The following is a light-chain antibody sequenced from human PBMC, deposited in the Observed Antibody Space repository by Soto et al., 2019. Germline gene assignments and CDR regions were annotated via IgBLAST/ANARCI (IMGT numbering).Light chain of an antibody. CDR3: QQYNNMGT. CDR1: QSISSW. V-gene: IGKV1-5*03. Sequence: DIQMTQSPSTLSASVGDRVTITCRASQSISSWLAWYQQKPGKAPKLLIYKASSLESGVPSRFSGSGSGTEFTLTISSLQPDDFATYYCQQYNNMGTFGPGTKVDIK. CDR2: KAS. J-gene: IGKJ3*01.